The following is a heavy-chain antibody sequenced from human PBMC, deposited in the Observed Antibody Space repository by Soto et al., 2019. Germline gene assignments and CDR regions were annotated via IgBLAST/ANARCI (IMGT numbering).Heavy chain of an antibody. CDR1: GGSISSSSYY. J-gene: IGHJ6*02. Sequence: SETLSLTCTVAGGSISSSSYYWGWIRQPPGKGLEWIGSIYYSGSTYYNPSLKSRVTISVDTSKNQFSLRLSSVTAADTAVYYCAGGRGDYYYGMDVWGQGTTVTVSS. D-gene: IGHD3-10*01. CDR3: AGGRGDYYYGMDV. V-gene: IGHV4-39*01. CDR2: IYYSGST.